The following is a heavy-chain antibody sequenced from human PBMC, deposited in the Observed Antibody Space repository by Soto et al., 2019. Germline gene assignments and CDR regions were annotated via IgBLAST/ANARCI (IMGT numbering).Heavy chain of an antibody. Sequence: EVQLVESGGGLVQPGGSLRLSCAASGFTFSSYSMNWVRQAPGKGLEWVSVISSSSSAIYDADSVKGRFTISRDNAKNSLYLQMNRLKAEDAAQYYCTRGSGTSRDNFDYWGQGTLVTVSS. CDR3: TRGSGTSRDNFDY. CDR1: GFTFSSYS. J-gene: IGHJ4*02. D-gene: IGHD2-2*01. CDR2: ISSSSSAI. V-gene: IGHV3-48*01.